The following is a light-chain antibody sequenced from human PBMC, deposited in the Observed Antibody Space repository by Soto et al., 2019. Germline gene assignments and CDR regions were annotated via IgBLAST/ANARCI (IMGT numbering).Light chain of an antibody. Sequence: EIVLTQSPGTLSLSPGERATLSCRASQSVSSFYLAWYQQKPGQAPRLLISGASSRATGIPDRFSGSGSGTDLTLTISRLEPEDFAMYYCQQYGGSPPFTFGPGTKVDIK. V-gene: IGKV3-20*01. CDR1: QSVSSFY. J-gene: IGKJ3*01. CDR3: QQYGGSPPFT. CDR2: GAS.